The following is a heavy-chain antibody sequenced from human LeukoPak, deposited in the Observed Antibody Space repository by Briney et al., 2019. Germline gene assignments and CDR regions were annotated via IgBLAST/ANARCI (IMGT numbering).Heavy chain of an antibody. D-gene: IGHD3-10*01. V-gene: IGHV1-69*05. Sequence: SVKVSCKASGGTFSSYAISWVRQAPGQGLEWMGGIIPIFGTANYAQKFQGRVTITTDESTSTAYMELSSLRSEDTAVYYCARGVSGDSYNWFDPWGQGTLVTVSS. CDR2: IIPIFGTA. CDR3: ARGVSGDSYNWFDP. CDR1: GGTFSSYA. J-gene: IGHJ5*02.